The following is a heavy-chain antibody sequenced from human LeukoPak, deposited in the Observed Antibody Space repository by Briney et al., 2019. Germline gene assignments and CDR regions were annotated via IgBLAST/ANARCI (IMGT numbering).Heavy chain of an antibody. CDR3: ASGRMITFGGVIDL. Sequence: SETLSLTCTVSGGSISSSSYYWGWIRQPPGKGLEWIGSIYYSGSTYYNPSLASRVTISVDTSKNQFSLKLSSVTAADTAVYYCASGRMITFGGVIDLWGQGTLVTVSS. V-gene: IGHV4-39*01. CDR2: IYYSGST. D-gene: IGHD3-16*01. J-gene: IGHJ5*02. CDR1: GGSISSSSYY.